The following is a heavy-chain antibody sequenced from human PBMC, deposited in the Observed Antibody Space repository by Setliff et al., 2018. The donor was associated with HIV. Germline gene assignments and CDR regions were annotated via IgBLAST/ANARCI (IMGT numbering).Heavy chain of an antibody. V-gene: IGHV4-34*01. CDR3: ASWLWFGELLIDY. D-gene: IGHD3-10*01. CDR2: INHSGRT. Sequence: PSETLSLTCAVYGGSFSGYYWSWIRQAPGKGLEWIGEINHSGRTKYNPSLKSRVTISVDTSKNQFSLKLSSVTAADTAVYYCASWLWFGELLIDYWGQGTLVTVSS. J-gene: IGHJ4*02. CDR1: GGSFSGYY.